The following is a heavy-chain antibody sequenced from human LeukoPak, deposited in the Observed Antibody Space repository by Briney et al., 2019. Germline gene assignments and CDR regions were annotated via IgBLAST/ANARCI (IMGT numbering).Heavy chain of an antibody. CDR2: ISYDGNNK. V-gene: IGHV3-30*04. CDR3: ARALYRQHIVVVNAKNYWYFDL. Sequence: GRSLRLSCAASGFTFSSYAMHWVRQAPGKGLEWVTVISYDGNNKYYADSVKGRFTISRDNSKNTLYLQMNSLRAEDTAVYYCARALYRQHIVVVNAKNYWYFDLWGQGTLVTVSS. CDR1: GFTFSSYA. J-gene: IGHJ2*01. D-gene: IGHD2-21*01.